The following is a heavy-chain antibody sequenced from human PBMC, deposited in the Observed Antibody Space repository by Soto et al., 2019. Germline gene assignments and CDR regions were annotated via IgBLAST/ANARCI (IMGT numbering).Heavy chain of an antibody. J-gene: IGHJ4*02. Sequence: QVQLVQSGAEVKKPGASVKVSCKASGYTFTSYDINWVRQATGQGLELMGWMNPNSGNTGYAQKSQGRATMNRNTSISTAYMELSTLRSEDTAVYYCAITHLRFGEHHYWGQGTLVTVSS. CDR2: MNPNSGNT. V-gene: IGHV1-8*01. D-gene: IGHD3-10*01. CDR3: AITHLRFGEHHY. CDR1: GYTFTSYD.